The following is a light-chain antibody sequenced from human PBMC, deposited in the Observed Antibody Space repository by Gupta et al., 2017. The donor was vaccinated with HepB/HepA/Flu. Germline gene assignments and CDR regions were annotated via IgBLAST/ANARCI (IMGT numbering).Light chain of an antibody. V-gene: IGLV1-44*01. CDR2: SNI. J-gene: IGLJ3*02. CDR1: SSTIGSNA. CDR3: AAGNDSQNGWV. Sequence: TISCSGSSSTIGSNAVLWYQQCPGTAPKLLIYSNIPRPSGVPDRFSGSKSGTSVSLAISGLQAEDEADYYCAAGNDSQNGWVFGGGTKLTVL.